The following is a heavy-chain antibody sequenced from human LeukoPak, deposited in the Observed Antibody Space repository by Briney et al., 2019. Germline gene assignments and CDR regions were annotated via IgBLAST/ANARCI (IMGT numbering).Heavy chain of an antibody. CDR1: GYTFISNY. J-gene: IGHJ5*02. V-gene: IGHV1-46*01. CDR3: ARGGQVAPQPGNWFDP. Sequence: RASVKVSCKAYGYTFISNYLNWVRQAPGQGLEWVGIINPSGGGPSYAQKFQGRVTMTRDMSTSTVYMTLSSLKSEDTAVYYCARGGQVAPQPGNWFDPWGRGTLVTVSS. CDR2: INPSGGGP. D-gene: IGHD2-2*01.